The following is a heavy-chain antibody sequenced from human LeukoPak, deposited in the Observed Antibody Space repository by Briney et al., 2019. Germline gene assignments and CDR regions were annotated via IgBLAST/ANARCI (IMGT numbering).Heavy chain of an antibody. V-gene: IGHV3-53*01. J-gene: IGHJ3*02. Sequence: PGGSLRLSCAASGFTVSSNYMSWVRQAPGKGLEWVSVIYSGSSTYYADSVKGRFTISRDNSKNTLYLQMNSLRAEDTAVYYCAAYYYYDSSGHEGAFDIWGQGTMVTVSS. D-gene: IGHD3-22*01. CDR3: AAYYYYDSSGHEGAFDI. CDR2: IYSGSST. CDR1: GFTVSSNY.